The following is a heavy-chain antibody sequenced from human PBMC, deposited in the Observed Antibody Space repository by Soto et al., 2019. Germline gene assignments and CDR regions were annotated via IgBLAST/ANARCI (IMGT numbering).Heavy chain of an antibody. CDR3: ARNKDAGSDRGGMDV. CDR2: VHYSGST. D-gene: IGHD6-25*01. Sequence: QVQLQESGPGLVKPSETLSLTCTVSGGSISNFYWTWIRQPPGKGLEWIGNVHYSGSTNYNPSVKSRVTTSVDTAKNQLPLNLSSVTAADTAVYYCARNKDAGSDRGGMDVWGQGTTVTVSS. CDR1: GGSISNFY. J-gene: IGHJ6*02. V-gene: IGHV4-59*08.